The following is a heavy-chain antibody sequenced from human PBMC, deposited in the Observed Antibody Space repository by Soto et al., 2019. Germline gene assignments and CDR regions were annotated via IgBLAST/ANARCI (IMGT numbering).Heavy chain of an antibody. CDR3: AKDWLKSGSYYDASLYFDY. CDR2: ISGSGGST. V-gene: IGHV3-23*01. Sequence: GGSLRLSCAASGFTFSSYAMSWVRQAPGKGLEWVSAISGSGGSTYYADSVKGRFTISRDNSKNTLYLQMNSLRAEDTAVYYCAKDWLKSGSYYDASLYFDYWGQGTLVTVS. CDR1: GFTFSSYA. J-gene: IGHJ4*02. D-gene: IGHD3-10*01.